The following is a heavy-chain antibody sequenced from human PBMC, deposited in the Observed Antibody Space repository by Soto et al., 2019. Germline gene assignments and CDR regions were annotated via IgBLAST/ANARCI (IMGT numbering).Heavy chain of an antibody. CDR3: AKVHCGGDCYSNLFDP. Sequence: QSGGSLRLSCAASGFTFSSYGMHWVRQAPGKGLEWVAVISYDGSNKYYADSVKGRFTISRDNSKNTLYLQMNSLRAEDTAVYYCAKVHCGGDCYSNLFDPWGQGNMVTVSS. CDR1: GFTFSSYG. J-gene: IGHJ5*02. D-gene: IGHD2-21*02. CDR2: ISYDGSNK. V-gene: IGHV3-30*18.